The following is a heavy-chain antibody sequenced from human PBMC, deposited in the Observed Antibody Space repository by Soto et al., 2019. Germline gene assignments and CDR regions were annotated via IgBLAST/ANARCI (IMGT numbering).Heavy chain of an antibody. J-gene: IGHJ6*02. CDR3: GRGPSPRAPAGGTPYYYAMDV. CDR2: MNPINGAT. V-gene: IGHV1-8*02. Sequence: ASVKGSCKASGYDFTAYDINWVRQASGQGLEWMGWMNPINGATGTARRFQGRVSLSRNTATGTAYLELTSLRSDDTAVYYCGRGPSPRAPAGGTPYYYAMDVWGQGTTVTVSS. D-gene: IGHD6-13*01. CDR1: GYDFTAYD.